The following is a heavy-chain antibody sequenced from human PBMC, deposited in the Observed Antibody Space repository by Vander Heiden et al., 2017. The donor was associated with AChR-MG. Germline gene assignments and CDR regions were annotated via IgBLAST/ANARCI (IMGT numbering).Heavy chain of an antibody. CDR2: TIHIFGTT. D-gene: IGHD5-12*01. CDR3: ARGPTRNYYYYYVDV. CDR1: GGTFSRYG. Sequence: QVQLVQSGAEVQKPGSSVKVSCKASGGTFSRYGISWVRQAPGQGLGWMAGTIHIFGTTNFTQKFQGRVTITADKITSTAYMELSSLRSEDTAVYYCARGPTRNYYYYYVDVWGKGTTVTVSS. J-gene: IGHJ6*03. V-gene: IGHV1-69*06.